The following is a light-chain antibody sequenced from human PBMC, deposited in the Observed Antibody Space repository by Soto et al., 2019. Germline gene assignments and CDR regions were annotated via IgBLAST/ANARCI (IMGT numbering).Light chain of an antibody. J-gene: IGKJ4*01. CDR1: QSLSSN. V-gene: IGKV3-15*01. Sequence: EIVLTQSPATLYVSPGERATLSCRASQSLSSNVAWYQQRPGQAPRLLIYATSSRASDVPARFSGGGSGTEFTLTIASLQSEDFAIYYCQRYNKWPLTFGGGT. CDR2: ATS. CDR3: QRYNKWPLT.